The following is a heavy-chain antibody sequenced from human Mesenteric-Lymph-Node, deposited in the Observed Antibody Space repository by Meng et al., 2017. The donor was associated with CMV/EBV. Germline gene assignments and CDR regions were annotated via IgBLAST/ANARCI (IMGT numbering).Heavy chain of an antibody. Sequence: GESLKISCAASGFTFSSYSMNWVRQAPGKGLEWVAVISYDGSNKYYADSVKGRFTISRDNSKNTLYLQMNSLRAEDTAVYYCARDIRFDSYVDHDAFDIWGQGTMVTVSS. J-gene: IGHJ3*02. CDR2: ISYDGSNK. CDR3: ARDIRFDSYVDHDAFDI. CDR1: GFTFSSYS. D-gene: IGHD3-16*01. V-gene: IGHV3-30*03.